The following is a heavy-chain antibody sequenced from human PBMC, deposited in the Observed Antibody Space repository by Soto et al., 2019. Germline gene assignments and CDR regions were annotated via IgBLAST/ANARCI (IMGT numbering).Heavy chain of an antibody. Sequence: SETLSLTCAVYGGSFSGYYWSWIRQPPGKGLEWIGEINHSGSTNYNPSLKSRVTISVDTSKNQFFLKLSSVTAADTAVYYCARVTRDYYDSSGYYRRYYYYGMDVWGQGTTVTVSS. V-gene: IGHV4-34*01. CDR1: GGSFSGYY. D-gene: IGHD3-22*01. CDR2: INHSGST. J-gene: IGHJ6*02. CDR3: ARVTRDYYDSSGYYRRYYYYGMDV.